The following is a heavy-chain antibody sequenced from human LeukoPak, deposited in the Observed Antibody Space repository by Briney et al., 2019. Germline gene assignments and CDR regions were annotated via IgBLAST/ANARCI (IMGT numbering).Heavy chain of an antibody. CDR2: IYSGGST. D-gene: IGHD3-10*01. Sequence: GGSLRLSCAASGFTVSSNYMSWVRQAPGKGLEWVSVIYSGGSTYYADSVKGRFTISRDNSKNTLYLQMNSLRAEDTAVYYCARGATYYYGSGSYYRPYYFDYWSQGTLVTVSS. J-gene: IGHJ4*02. V-gene: IGHV3-53*01. CDR3: ARGATYYYGSGSYYRPYYFDY. CDR1: GFTVSSNY.